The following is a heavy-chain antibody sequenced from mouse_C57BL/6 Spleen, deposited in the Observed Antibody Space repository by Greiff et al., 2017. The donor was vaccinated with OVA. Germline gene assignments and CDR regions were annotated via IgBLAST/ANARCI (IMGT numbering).Heavy chain of an antibody. CDR3: ARSYGNYAWFAY. V-gene: IGHV5-4*01. J-gene: IGHJ3*01. CDR1: GFTFTDYA. Sequence: EVQVVESGRGLVKPGASLKLSCAASGFTFTDYAMSWVRQTPEKRLEWVAAISPDGGYTYYPENVKGRFTITRDHAKNNLYLQISHLTSEDTAIYYCARSYGNYAWFAYWGQGTLVTVSA. CDR2: ISPDGGYT. D-gene: IGHD2-1*01.